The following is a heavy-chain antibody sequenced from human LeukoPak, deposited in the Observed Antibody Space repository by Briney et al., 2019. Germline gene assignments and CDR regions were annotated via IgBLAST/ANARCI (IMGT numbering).Heavy chain of an antibody. CDR1: GFTFSSYG. Sequence: PGGSLRLSCAASGFTFSSYGMHWVRQAPGKGLEWVAFIRYDGSNKYYADSVKGRFTISRDNAKNSLYLQMNSLRAEDTAVYYCAREGYYDFWSGYPKNYYYMDVWGKGTTVTVSS. V-gene: IGHV3-30*02. CDR3: AREGYYDFWSGYPKNYYYMDV. CDR2: IRYDGSNK. J-gene: IGHJ6*03. D-gene: IGHD3-3*01.